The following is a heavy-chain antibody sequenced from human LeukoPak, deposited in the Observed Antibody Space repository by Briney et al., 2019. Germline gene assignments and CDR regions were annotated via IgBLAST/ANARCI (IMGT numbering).Heavy chain of an antibody. D-gene: IGHD3-9*01. Sequence: GASVKVSCKASGYTFTSYGISWVRQAPGQGLEWIGWISAYNGNTNYAQKLQGRVTMTTDTSTSTAYMELRSLRSDDTAVYYCARGARGYYDILTGYYVAFDIWGQGTMVTVSS. CDR1: GYTFTSYG. J-gene: IGHJ3*02. CDR3: ARGARGYYDILTGYYVAFDI. V-gene: IGHV1-18*01. CDR2: ISAYNGNT.